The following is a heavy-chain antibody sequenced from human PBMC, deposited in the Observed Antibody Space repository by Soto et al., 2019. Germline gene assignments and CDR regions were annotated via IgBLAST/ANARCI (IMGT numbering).Heavy chain of an antibody. CDR1: GFTFSSYW. CDR3: AWEGYYYESPLRPPWFDP. D-gene: IGHD3-22*01. J-gene: IGHJ5*02. V-gene: IGHV3-74*01. Sequence: PGGSLRLSCEASGFTFSSYWMHWVRQVPGKGLGWVSRINSDGTNTDYADSVKGRFTISRDNAKNSLYLQLNSLRAEDTAVYYCAWEGYYYESPLRPPWFDPWGQGTLVTVSS. CDR2: INSDGTNT.